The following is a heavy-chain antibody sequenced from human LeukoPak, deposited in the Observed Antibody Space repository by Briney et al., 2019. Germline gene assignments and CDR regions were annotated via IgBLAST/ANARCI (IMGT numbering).Heavy chain of an antibody. CDR2: INPNSGGT. Sequence: ASVKVSCKASGYTFTGYYMHWVRQAPGQGLEWMGWINPNSGGTNYAQKLQGRVTMTTDTSTSTAYMELRSLRSDDTAVYYCARVPYYYDSSGPPYYYMDVWGKGTTVTVS. J-gene: IGHJ6*03. V-gene: IGHV1-2*02. CDR3: ARVPYYYDSSGPPYYYMDV. D-gene: IGHD3-22*01. CDR1: GYTFTGYY.